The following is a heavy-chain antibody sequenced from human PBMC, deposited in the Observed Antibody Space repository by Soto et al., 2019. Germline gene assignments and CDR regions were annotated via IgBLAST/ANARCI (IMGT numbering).Heavy chain of an antibody. V-gene: IGHV3-48*01. CDR1: GFTFSSYS. CDR3: GTVAGTFPGDYYMDV. CDR2: ISSSSSTI. Sequence: GGSLRLSCAASGFTFSSYSMNWVRQAPGKGLEWVSYISSSSSTIYYADSVKGRFTISRDNAKNSLYLQMNSLRAEDTAVYYCGTVAGTFPGDYYMDVWGKGTTVTVSS. J-gene: IGHJ6*03. D-gene: IGHD2-15*01.